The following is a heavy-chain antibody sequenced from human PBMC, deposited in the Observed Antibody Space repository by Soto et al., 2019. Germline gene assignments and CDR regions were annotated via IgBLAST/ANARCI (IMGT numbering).Heavy chain of an antibody. Sequence: GGSLRLSCATSGFPFNDYYMTWIRQAPGKGLEWLSHISPKSTFRNYADSVKGRFTISRDNTESSLFLQMNSLGVDDTAVDSCVRGGGGGLFEHWGQGVLVTSPQ. V-gene: IGHV3-11*06. CDR1: GFPFNDYY. CDR2: ISPKSTFR. CDR3: VRGGGGGLFEH. J-gene: IGHJ4*02. D-gene: IGHD2-21*01.